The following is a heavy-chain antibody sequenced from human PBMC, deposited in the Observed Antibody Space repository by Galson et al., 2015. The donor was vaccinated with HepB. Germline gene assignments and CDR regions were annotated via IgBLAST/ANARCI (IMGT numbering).Heavy chain of an antibody. Sequence: SVKVSCKASGYTFTSYDINWVRQATGQGLEWMGWMNPNSGNTGYAQKFQGRVTMTRNTSISTAYMELSSLRSEDTAVYYCATGIYDSSGYYAHSYYYYGMDVWGQGTTVTVSS. CDR2: MNPNSGNT. D-gene: IGHD3-22*01. V-gene: IGHV1-8*01. CDR1: GYTFTSYD. J-gene: IGHJ6*02. CDR3: ATGIYDSSGYYAHSYYYYGMDV.